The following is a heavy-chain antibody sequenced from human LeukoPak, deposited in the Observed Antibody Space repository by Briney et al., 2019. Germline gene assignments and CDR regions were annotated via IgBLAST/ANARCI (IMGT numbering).Heavy chain of an antibody. J-gene: IGHJ3*02. V-gene: IGHV3-7*03. CDR1: GFTFDIYW. CDR2: INQDGSKK. Sequence: GGSLRLSCAASGFTFDIYWMTWVRQAPGKGLEWVANINQDGSKKFYVDSVKGRFTISRDNSKNTLYLQMNSLRAEDTAVYYCATRNYYDSSGYFDAFDIWGQGTMVTVSS. CDR3: ATRNYYDSSGYFDAFDI. D-gene: IGHD3-22*01.